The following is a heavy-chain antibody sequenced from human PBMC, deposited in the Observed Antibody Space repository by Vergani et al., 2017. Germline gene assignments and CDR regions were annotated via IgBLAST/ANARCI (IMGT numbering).Heavy chain of an antibody. CDR1: GVSIRSGSYY. CDR3: ARDRDGRGVIVYDSCDL. CDR2: IFHSGIT. D-gene: IGHD5/OR15-5a*01. J-gene: IGHJ3*01. Sequence: QVQLQESGPGLVKPSQTLSLTCTVSGVSIRSGSYYWSWIRQPAGKGLEWIGRIFHSGITDYNPSLRGRVSMSADTSKNQFSLKLTSVTAADTAVYFCARDRDGRGVIVYDSCDLWGPGAMVTVSS. V-gene: IGHV4-61*02.